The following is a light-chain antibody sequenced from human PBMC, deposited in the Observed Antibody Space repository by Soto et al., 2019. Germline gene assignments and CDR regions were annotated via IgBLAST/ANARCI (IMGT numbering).Light chain of an antibody. V-gene: IGLV1-44*01. Sequence: QPVLTQPPSASGTPGQRVPISCSGSSSNIGSKTVNWYQQLPGTAPRLLIHSDNQRPSGVPDRFSGSRSGTSASLAISGLQSEDEADYYCASWDDSLNGWVFGGGTKLTVL. CDR3: ASWDDSLNGWV. CDR1: SSNIGSKT. CDR2: SDN. J-gene: IGLJ3*02.